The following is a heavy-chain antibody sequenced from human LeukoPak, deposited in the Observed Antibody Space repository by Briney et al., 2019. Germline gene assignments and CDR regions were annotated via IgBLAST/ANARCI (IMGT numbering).Heavy chain of an antibody. Sequence: GGSLRLSCAASGFTVSSNYMSWVRQAPGKGLEWVSVIYSGSITYYADSVKGRFTISRDNSQNTLYLQMNNLRAEDTAVYYCARDRAMGKYYFDYWGQGTLVTVSS. CDR2: IYSGSIT. D-gene: IGHD5-18*01. J-gene: IGHJ4*02. CDR1: GFTVSSNY. CDR3: ARDRAMGKYYFDY. V-gene: IGHV3-53*01.